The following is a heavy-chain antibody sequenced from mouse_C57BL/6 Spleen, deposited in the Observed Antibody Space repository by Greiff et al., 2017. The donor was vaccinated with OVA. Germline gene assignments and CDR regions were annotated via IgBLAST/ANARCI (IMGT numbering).Heavy chain of an antibody. CDR2: IAPHSGGT. D-gene: IGHD2-4*01. J-gene: IGHJ4*01. CDR1: GYTFTSYW. V-gene: IGHV1-72*01. CDR3: ARGGYDDYVGDAMDY. Sequence: QVQLQQPGAELVKPGASVKLSCKASGYTFTSYWMPWVKQRPGRGLEWIGRIAPHSGGTTYTEKFQSKATLTVDKPSSTAYMQISSLTSEDAAVYYCARGGYDDYVGDAMDYWGQGTSVTVSS.